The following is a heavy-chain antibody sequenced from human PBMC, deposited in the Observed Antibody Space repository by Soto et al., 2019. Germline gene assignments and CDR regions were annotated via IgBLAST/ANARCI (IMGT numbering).Heavy chain of an antibody. V-gene: IGHV3-15*07. J-gene: IGHJ4*02. CDR3: TTGGHWLAN. D-gene: IGHD6-19*01. CDR2: IKSKTDSGTT. CDR1: CFTFSNAW. Sequence: GGSLRLSCVASCFTFSNAWVNWVRQAPGKGLEWVGRIKSKTDSGTTDYSAPVKGRFTISRDDSKNTLYLQMDSLKTEDTALYYCTTGGHWLANWGRGTLVTVSS.